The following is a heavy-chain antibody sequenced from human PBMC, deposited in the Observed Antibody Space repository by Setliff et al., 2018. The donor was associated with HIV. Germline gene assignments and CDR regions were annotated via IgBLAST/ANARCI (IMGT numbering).Heavy chain of an antibody. V-gene: IGHV4-59*01. CDR2: IYYSGST. CDR3: ARANSIKGYSYGPDAFDI. J-gene: IGHJ3*02. D-gene: IGHD5-18*01. Sequence: SETLSLTCTFSTGSISRYYWNWIRQPPGKGLEWLGYIYYSGSTNYNPSLKSRVTISLDTSKNQFSLNLSSVTAADTAVYYCARANSIKGYSYGPDAFDIWGQGTMVTVSS. CDR1: TGSISRYY.